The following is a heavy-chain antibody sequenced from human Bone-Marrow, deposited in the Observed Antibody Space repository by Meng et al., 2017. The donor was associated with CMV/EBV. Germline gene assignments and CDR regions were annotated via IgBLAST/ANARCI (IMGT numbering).Heavy chain of an antibody. J-gene: IGHJ4*02. CDR2: IHSGGT. CDR1: GFTVSDNY. CDR3: ARDLAFDC. V-gene: IGHV3-53*01. Sequence: SHRLSCAASGFTVSDNYMSWVRQAPGKGLEWVSLIHSGGTYYADSVRGRFTVSRDNSRNTLYLQMSSLRVEDTAVYYCARDLAFDCWGQGTLVTVSS.